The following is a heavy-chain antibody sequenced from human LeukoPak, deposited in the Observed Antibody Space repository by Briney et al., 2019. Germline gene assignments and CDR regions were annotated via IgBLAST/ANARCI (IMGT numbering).Heavy chain of an antibody. CDR2: IYYSGIT. CDR3: ARSYDFWSGYPYYFDY. CDR1: GGSISSGGYY. Sequence: SQTLSLTCTVSGGSISSGGYYWSWIRQHPGKGLEWIGYIYYSGITYYNPSLKSRVTISVDTSKNQFSLKLSSVTAADTAVYYCARSYDFWSGYPYYFDYWGQGTLVTVSS. J-gene: IGHJ4*02. V-gene: IGHV4-31*03. D-gene: IGHD3-3*01.